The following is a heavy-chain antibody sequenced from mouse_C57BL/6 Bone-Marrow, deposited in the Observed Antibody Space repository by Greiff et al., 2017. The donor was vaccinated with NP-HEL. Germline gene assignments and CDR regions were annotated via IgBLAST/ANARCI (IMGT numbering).Heavy chain of an antibody. J-gene: IGHJ2*01. Sequence: EVQLQQSGPELVKPGASVKISCKASGYSFTGYYMNWVKQSPEKSLEWIGEINPSTGGTTYNQKFKAKATLTVDKSSSTAYMQLKSLTSEDSEVYFCARERYYYGSSYADCWGQSTTLTVSS. CDR3: ARERYYYGSSYADC. CDR2: INPSTGGT. CDR1: GYSFTGYY. D-gene: IGHD1-1*01. V-gene: IGHV1-42*01.